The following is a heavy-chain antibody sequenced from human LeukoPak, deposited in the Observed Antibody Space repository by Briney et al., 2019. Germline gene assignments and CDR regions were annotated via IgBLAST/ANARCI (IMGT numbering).Heavy chain of an antibody. CDR2: XXPHNGNT. V-gene: IGHV1-18*01. D-gene: IGHD3-10*01. CDR3: AIWFGEVSDFLGPWDG. Sequence: APGXXXXXXGXXXPHNGNTKYVQRLQGRVTMTADTSTSTAYMELRSLRSDDAAVYYCAIWFGEVSDFLGPWDGWGQGTLVTVSS. J-gene: IGHJ4*02.